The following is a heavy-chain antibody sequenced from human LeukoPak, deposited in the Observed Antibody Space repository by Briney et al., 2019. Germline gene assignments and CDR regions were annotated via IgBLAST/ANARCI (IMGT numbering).Heavy chain of an antibody. Sequence: GGSLRLSCAVSGFTFSSYEINWVRQAPGKGLEWLSYISSSGSTIYYADSVKGRFTISRDNAKNSLYLQMNSLRAEDTAVYYCAVEIAVAGTKRIDAFDIWGQGTMVTVSS. D-gene: IGHD6-19*01. CDR3: AVEIAVAGTKRIDAFDI. V-gene: IGHV3-48*03. J-gene: IGHJ3*02. CDR1: GFTFSSYE. CDR2: ISSSGSTI.